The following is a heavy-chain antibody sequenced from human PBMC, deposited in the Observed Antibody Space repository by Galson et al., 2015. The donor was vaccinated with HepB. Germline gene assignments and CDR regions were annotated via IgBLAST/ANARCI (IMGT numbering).Heavy chain of an antibody. D-gene: IGHD1-26*01. Sequence: LRLSCAGSGFTPRYYAMSWVRQAPGKGLEWVSAISGSGSSTYYADSVQGRFTISRDNSKNTVYLQLNSLRAEDTAVYYCAVMWELLPTFDYWGQGTLVTVSS. CDR3: AVMWELLPTFDY. CDR2: ISGSGSST. CDR1: GFTPRYYA. J-gene: IGHJ4*02. V-gene: IGHV3-23*01.